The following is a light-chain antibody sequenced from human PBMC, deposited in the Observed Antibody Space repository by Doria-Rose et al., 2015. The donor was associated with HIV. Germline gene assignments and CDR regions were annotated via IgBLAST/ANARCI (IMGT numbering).Light chain of an antibody. J-gene: IGKJ1*01. V-gene: IGKV3-20*01. Sequence: IVLTQSPGTLSLSPGERATLSCRASQSFSSTYLAWYQQKPGQAPSLLIYDGSTRATGIPVSFSASGSGTDFTLTINRLEPEDFALYYCHQYGTSWTFGQGTKVEI. CDR1: QSFSSTY. CDR2: DGS. CDR3: HQYGTSWT.